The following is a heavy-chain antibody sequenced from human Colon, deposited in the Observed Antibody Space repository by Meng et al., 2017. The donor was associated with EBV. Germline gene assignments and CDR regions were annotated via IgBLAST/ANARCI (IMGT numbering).Heavy chain of an antibody. D-gene: IGHD2-2*01. V-gene: IGHV4-61*01. J-gene: IGHJ4*02. Sequence: VPLRESRPGLVKPSETLSLTCSVSGGSVSSETYYWNWIRQPPGKALEWIGYVSYRGGTNYNPSLKNRVTISVDTSKNQVSLRLSSVTAADTAVFYCARAVGPDCSSTSCPFDYWGQGTLVTVSS. CDR2: VSYRGGT. CDR1: GGSVSSETYY. CDR3: ARAVGPDCSSTSCPFDY.